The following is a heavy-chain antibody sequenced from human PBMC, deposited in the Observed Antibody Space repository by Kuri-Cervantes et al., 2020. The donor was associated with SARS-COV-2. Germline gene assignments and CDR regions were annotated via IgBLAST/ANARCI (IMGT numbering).Heavy chain of an antibody. CDR1: GFTFSSYA. J-gene: IGHJ4*02. V-gene: IGHV3-23*01. CDR2: ISGSGGST. CDR3: AKLQPFHSGYDDY. D-gene: IGHD3-22*01. Sequence: GESLKISCAASGFTFSSYAMSWVRQAPGKGLEWVSAISGSGGSTYYADSVKGRFTISRDNSKNTLYLQMNSLRAEDTAVYYCAKLQPFHSGYDDYWGQGTQVTVSS.